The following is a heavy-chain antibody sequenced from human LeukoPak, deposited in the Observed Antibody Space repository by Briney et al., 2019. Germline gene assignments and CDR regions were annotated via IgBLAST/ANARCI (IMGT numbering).Heavy chain of an antibody. Sequence: SQTLSLTCAVSGGSISSGGYSWSWIRQPPGKGLEWIGYIYHSGSTYYNPSLKSRVTISVDRSKNQVSLKLSSVTAADTAVYYCARAQIVVVPAAIQYYFDYWGQGTLVTVSS. J-gene: IGHJ4*02. CDR1: GGSISSGGYS. V-gene: IGHV4-30-2*01. CDR3: ARAQIVVVPAAIQYYFDY. D-gene: IGHD2-2*01. CDR2: IYHSGST.